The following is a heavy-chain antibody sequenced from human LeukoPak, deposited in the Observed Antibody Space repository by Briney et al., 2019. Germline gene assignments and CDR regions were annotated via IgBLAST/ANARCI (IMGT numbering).Heavy chain of an antibody. CDR3: ARDGLRWDIVVVPAATDYYYMDV. V-gene: IGHV3-21*01. J-gene: IGHJ6*03. D-gene: IGHD2-2*01. CDR1: GFTFSSYS. CDR2: MSSSSSYI. Sequence: GGSLRLSCAASGFTFSSYSMNWVRQAPGQGLEWVSSMSSSSSYISYADSVKGRFTISRDNAKNSLYLQMNSLRAADTAVYYCARDGLRWDIVVVPAATDYYYMDVWGKGTTVTVSS.